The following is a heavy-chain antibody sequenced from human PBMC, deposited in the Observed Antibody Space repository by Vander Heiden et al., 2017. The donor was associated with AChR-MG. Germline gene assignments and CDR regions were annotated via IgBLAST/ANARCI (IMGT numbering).Heavy chain of an antibody. V-gene: IGHV4-39*01. CDR1: GDSISSNNYY. D-gene: IGHD3-16*01. CDR3: ARRLRGGGDFDY. J-gene: IGHJ4*02. Sequence: QLQLQESGPGLVNPSENLSLTCSVSGDSISSNNYYWGWIPQPPGKGLEWVWSIFYRGNTSYNPPPKSRVTISVDTSKDQFSPKLNSVTAADTAVYYCARRLRGGGDFDYWGQGTLVTVSS. CDR2: IFYRGNT.